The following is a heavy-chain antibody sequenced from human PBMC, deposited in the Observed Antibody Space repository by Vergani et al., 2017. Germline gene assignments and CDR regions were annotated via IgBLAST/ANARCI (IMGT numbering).Heavy chain of an antibody. D-gene: IGHD3-22*01. CDR1: GGTFSSYT. V-gene: IGHV1-69*08. Sequence: QVQLVQSGAEVKKPGSSVKVSCKASGGTFSSYTISWVRQAPGQGLEWMGRIIPILGIANYAQKFQGRVTITADKFTSTAYMELSSLRSEDTAVYYCARDPDYYDSSGYPGDYWGQGTLVTVSS. CDR3: ARDPDYYDSSGYPGDY. J-gene: IGHJ4*02. CDR2: IIPILGIA.